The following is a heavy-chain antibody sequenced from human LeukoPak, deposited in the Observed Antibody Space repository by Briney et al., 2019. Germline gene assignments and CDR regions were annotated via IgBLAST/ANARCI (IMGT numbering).Heavy chain of an antibody. Sequence: GGSLRLSCAASGFAFINYLVHWVRQAPGMGLESVALVLKDGDNKNYADSVKGRFTISRDNSKNTVYLQMNSLRVEDTAVYYCASDSGGSFDHWGQGTLVTVSS. CDR3: ASDSGGSFDH. D-gene: IGHD4-23*01. J-gene: IGHJ4*02. CDR1: GFAFINYL. V-gene: IGHV3-33*01. CDR2: VLKDGDNK.